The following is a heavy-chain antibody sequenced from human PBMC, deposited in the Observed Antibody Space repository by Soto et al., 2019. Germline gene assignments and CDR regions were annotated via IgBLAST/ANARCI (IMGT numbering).Heavy chain of an antibody. CDR3: ARVESQLERYYYYGMDV. CDR1: GGSISSSNW. CDR2: IYHSGST. V-gene: IGHV4-4*02. Sequence: KPSETLSLTCAVSGGSISSSNWWSWVRQPPGKGLEWIGEIYHSGSTNYNPSLKSRVTISVDKSKNQFSLKLSSVTAADTAVYYCARVESQLERYYYYGMDVWGQGTTVTVSS. D-gene: IGHD6-13*01. J-gene: IGHJ6*02.